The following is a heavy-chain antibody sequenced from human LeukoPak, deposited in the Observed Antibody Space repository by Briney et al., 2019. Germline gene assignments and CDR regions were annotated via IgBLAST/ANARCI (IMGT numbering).Heavy chain of an antibody. J-gene: IGHJ3*02. V-gene: IGHV3-21*01. CDR2: ISSSSSYI. Sequence: GGSLRLSCAASGFTFSSYSMNWVRQAPGKGLEGVSSISSSSSYIYYADSVKGRFTISRDNAKNSLYLQMNSLRAEDTAVYYCARDARGYGGKAGAFDIWGQGTMVTVSS. D-gene: IGHD5-18*01. CDR1: GFTFSSYS. CDR3: ARDARGYGGKAGAFDI.